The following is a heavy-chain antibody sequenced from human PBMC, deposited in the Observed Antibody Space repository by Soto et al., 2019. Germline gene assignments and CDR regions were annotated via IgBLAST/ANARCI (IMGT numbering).Heavy chain of an antibody. V-gene: IGHV5-10-1*01. CDR1: GYSFTSYW. CDR3: ARQPERYSSSWYLYYYYGMDV. CDR2: IDPSDSYT. D-gene: IGHD6-13*01. J-gene: IGHJ6*02. Sequence: GESLKISCKGSGYSFTSYWISWVRQMPGKGLEWMGRIDPSDSYTNYSPSFQGHVTISADKSISTAYLQWSSLKASDTAMYYCARQPERYSSSWYLYYYYGMDVWGQGTTVTVSS.